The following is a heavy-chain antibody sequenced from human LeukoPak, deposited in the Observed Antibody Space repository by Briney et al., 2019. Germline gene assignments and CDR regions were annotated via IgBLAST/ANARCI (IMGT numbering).Heavy chain of an antibody. CDR3: AKDRMRGATSYFDY. CDR1: GFTFDDYA. V-gene: IGHV3-43*02. D-gene: IGHD1-26*01. CDR2: ISGDGGST. Sequence: PGGSLRLSCAASGFTFDDYAMHWVRQAPGKGLEWVSLISGDGGSTYYADSVKGRFTISSDNSKNSLYLQMNSLRTEDTALYYCAKDRMRGATSYFDYWGQGTLVTVSS. J-gene: IGHJ4*02.